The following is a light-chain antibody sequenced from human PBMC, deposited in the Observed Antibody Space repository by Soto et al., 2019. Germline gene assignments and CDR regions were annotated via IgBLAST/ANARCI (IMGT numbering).Light chain of an antibody. Sequence: DIQMTQSPSTVSASVGDGVTITCRASQPISSWLAWFRQRPGKPPELLIYAASTLHSGVPSRFSGSGSGTDFALTISGLQPEDFATYYCQQASSFPHTFGQGTRVDIK. J-gene: IGKJ2*01. CDR3: QQASSFPHT. CDR1: QPISSW. CDR2: AAS. V-gene: IGKV1-12*01.